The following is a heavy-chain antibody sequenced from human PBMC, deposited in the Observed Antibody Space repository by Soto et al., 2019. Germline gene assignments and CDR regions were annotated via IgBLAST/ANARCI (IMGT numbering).Heavy chain of an antibody. D-gene: IGHD3-9*01. CDR2: ISSSSSYI. V-gene: IGHV3-21*01. CDR1: GFTFSSYS. CDR3: ARDRALRYFGVGNAFDI. Sequence: PGGSLRLSCAASGFTFSSYSMNWVRQAPGKGLEWVSSISSSSSYIYYADSVKGRFTISRDNAKNSLYLQMNSLRAEDTAVYYCARDRALRYFGVGNAFDIWGQGTMVTVSS. J-gene: IGHJ3*02.